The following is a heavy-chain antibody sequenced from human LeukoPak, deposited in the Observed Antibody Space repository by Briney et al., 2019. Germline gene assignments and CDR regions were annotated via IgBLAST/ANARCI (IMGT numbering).Heavy chain of an antibody. CDR2: IYHTGST. CDR1: GGSISRTNW. CDR3: ARGLVIAVTGWGQWELPPAGHDS. J-gene: IGHJ4*02. V-gene: IGHV4-4*02. Sequence: SGTLSLTCAVSGGSISRTNWWSWVRQPPGKGLEWIGEIYHTGSTNYNPSLKSRVTISVDKSKNQFSLKLSSMTAADTAVYYCARGLVIAVTGWGQWELPPAGHDSWGQGTLVTVSS. D-gene: IGHD1-26*01.